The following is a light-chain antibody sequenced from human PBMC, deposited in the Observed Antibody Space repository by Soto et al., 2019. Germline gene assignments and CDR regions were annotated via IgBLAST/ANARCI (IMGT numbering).Light chain of an antibody. CDR1: SSDVGLYDY. V-gene: IGLV2-14*01. CDR3: ISYTGSSTSYV. J-gene: IGLJ1*01. Sequence: QSVLTQPASVSGSPGQSITISCTGTSSDVGLYDYVSWYQQHPGKAPQLMIYAVSNRPSGVSNRFSASKSGNTASLTISGLQAGDEADYYCISYTGSSTSYVFGTGTKVTV. CDR2: AVS.